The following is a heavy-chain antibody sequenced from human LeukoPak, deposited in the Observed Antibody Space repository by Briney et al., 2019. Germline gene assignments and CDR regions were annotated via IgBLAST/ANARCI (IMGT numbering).Heavy chain of an antibody. D-gene: IGHD3-10*01. CDR1: GGSFSGYY. CDR2: INHSGST. V-gene: IGHV4-34*01. CDR3: AVRFRLPGDI. J-gene: IGHJ3*02. Sequence: SETLSLTCAVYGGSFSGYYWSWIRQPPGKGLEWIGEINHSGSTNYNPSLKSRVTISVDTSKNQFSLKLSSVTAADTAVYYCAVRFRLPGDIWGQGTMVTVSS.